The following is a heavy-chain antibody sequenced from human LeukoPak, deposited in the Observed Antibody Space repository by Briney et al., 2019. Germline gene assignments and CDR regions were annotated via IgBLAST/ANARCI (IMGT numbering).Heavy chain of an antibody. CDR1: GGSITSTSYY. V-gene: IGHV4-39*07. CDR2: VYYSGTT. J-gene: IGHJ6*03. D-gene: IGHD6-6*01. Sequence: SETLSLTCTVSGGSITSTSYYWPWIRQPPGKGPEWIGSVYYSGTTYYNPSLMSRATVSVDTSKNQFSLKLSSVTAADTAVYYCARLPRGSSPDYFYYYMDVWGKGIMVTVSS. CDR3: ARLPRGSSPDYFYYYMDV.